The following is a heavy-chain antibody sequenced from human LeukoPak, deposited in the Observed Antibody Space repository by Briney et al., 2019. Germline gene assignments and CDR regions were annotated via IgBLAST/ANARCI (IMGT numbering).Heavy chain of an antibody. CDR2: INHSGST. CDR1: GGSFSGYY. J-gene: IGHJ6*02. Sequence: SETLSLTCAVYGGSFSGYYWSWIRQPPGKGLEWMGEINHSGSTNYNTSLKSRVTISVDTSKNQFSLKLSSVSAADTAVYYWARGTGTAGFWDYYYGMDVWGQGTTVTVSS. CDR3: ARGTGTAGFWDYYYGMDV. V-gene: IGHV4-34*01. D-gene: IGHD1-1*01.